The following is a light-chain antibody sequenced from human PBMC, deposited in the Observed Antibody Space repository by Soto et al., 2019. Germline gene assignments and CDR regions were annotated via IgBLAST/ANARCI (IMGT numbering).Light chain of an antibody. Sequence: QSVLTQPASVSGSPGQSITMSCTGTSSDVGGYNYVSWYQQHPGKAPKLMIYAVTDRPSGVSSRFSGSKSGNTASLTISGLQAEDEADYYCSSYTSSSTLFGTGTRSPS. CDR2: AVT. CDR1: SSDVGGYNY. V-gene: IGLV2-14*01. CDR3: SSYTSSSTL. J-gene: IGLJ1*01.